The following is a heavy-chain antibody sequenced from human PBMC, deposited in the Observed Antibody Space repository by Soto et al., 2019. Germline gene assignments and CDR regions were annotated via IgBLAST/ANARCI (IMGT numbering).Heavy chain of an antibody. CDR2: IKPSGGST. J-gene: IGHJ6*02. CDR3: ARELRFGEDYYGMDV. CDR1: GYTFTSYY. V-gene: IGHV1-46*01. Sequence: ASVKVSCKASGYTFTSYYMHWVRQAPGQGLEWMGIIKPSGGSTSYAQKFQGRVTMTRDTSTSTVYMELSSLRSEDTAVYYCARELRFGEDYYGMDVWGQGTTVTVSS. D-gene: IGHD3-10*01.